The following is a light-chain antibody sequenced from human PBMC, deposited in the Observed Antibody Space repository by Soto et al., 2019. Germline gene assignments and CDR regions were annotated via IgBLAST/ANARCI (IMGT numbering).Light chain of an antibody. Sequence: DIPMTQSPSTLSASVGDRVTITCRASQSISSWLAWYQQKPGKAPKLLIYKASSLESGVPSRFSGSGSGTEFTLTISSLQPDDFPTYYCQQYNSYCTFGQGTKVEIK. J-gene: IGKJ1*01. CDR1: QSISSW. CDR2: KAS. CDR3: QQYNSYCT. V-gene: IGKV1-5*03.